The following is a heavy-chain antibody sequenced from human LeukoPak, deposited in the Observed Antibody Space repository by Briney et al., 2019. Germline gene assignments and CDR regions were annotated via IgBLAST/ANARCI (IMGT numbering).Heavy chain of an antibody. Sequence: GWSLRLSCAASGFTFGSYAMSWVRQAPGKVLEWVSAISGSGGSTYYADSVKGRFTISRDNSKNTLYLQMNSLRAEDTAVYYCAKMSRVYGDYEDYWGQGTLVTVSS. CDR3: AKMSRVYGDYEDY. J-gene: IGHJ4*02. CDR1: GFTFGSYA. D-gene: IGHD4-17*01. CDR2: ISGSGGST. V-gene: IGHV3-23*01.